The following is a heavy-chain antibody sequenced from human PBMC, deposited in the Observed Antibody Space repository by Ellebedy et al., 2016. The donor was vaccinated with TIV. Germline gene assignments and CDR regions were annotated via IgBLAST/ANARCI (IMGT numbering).Heavy chain of an antibody. D-gene: IGHD3-3*01. Sequence: GESLKISCAASGFTFSSYVMHWVRQAPGKGLEWVSSISSSSSYIYYADSVKGRFTISRDNAKNSLYLQMNSLRAEDTAVYYCARVGGSGYYRMYYFDYWGQGTLVTVSS. CDR3: ARVGGSGYYRMYYFDY. V-gene: IGHV3-21*01. CDR1: GFTFSSYV. CDR2: ISSSSSYI. J-gene: IGHJ4*02.